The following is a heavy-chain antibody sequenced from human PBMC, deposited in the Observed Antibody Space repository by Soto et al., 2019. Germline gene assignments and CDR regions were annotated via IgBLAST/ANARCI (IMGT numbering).Heavy chain of an antibody. CDR3: VKDAYSGYGNFDY. CDR1: GFTFSSYV. CDR2: LSDSGGST. D-gene: IGHD5-12*01. Sequence: EVQLLESGGGLVQPGGSLRLSCAASGFTFSSYVMTWVRQAPGKGLKWVSSLSDSGGSTYYADSVKGRFTISRDNSKNTLYLQMNSLRAEDTALYYCVKDAYSGYGNFDYWGQGTLVTVSS. V-gene: IGHV3-23*01. J-gene: IGHJ4*02.